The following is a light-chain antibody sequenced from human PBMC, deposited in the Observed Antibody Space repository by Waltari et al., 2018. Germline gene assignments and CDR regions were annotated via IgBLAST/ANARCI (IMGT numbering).Light chain of an antibody. V-gene: IGKV3-11*01. CDR2: DAS. CDR3: QQRINWPLT. Sequence: EIVLTQSPATLSLSPGERATLSCRASQSVSSYLAWYQQKPDQAPRLLIYDASNRATGIPARFSGSGSGTDFTLTISSLEPEDFAVYYCQQRINWPLTFGPGTKVDI. CDR1: QSVSSY. J-gene: IGKJ3*01.